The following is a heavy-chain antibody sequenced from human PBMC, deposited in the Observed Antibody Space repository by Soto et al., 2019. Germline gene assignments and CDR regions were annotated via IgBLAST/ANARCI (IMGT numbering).Heavy chain of an antibody. D-gene: IGHD2-15*01. V-gene: IGHV4-59*01. J-gene: IGHJ4*02. CDR1: GYAIGSYY. CDR2: IYDSGSN. CDR3: ARSFPDGFSGVACYQDY. Sequence: SGTLSLTCTVSGYAIGSYYWSWIRQPPGKGLEWIGYIYDSGSNHYNPSLKSRVTISEDTSKNQFSLKLSSVTAADTAVYYCARSFPDGFSGVACYQDYWGQGTLVTVS.